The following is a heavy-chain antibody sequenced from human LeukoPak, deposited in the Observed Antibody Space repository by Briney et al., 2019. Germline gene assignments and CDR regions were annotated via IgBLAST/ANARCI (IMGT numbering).Heavy chain of an antibody. D-gene: IGHD3-22*01. Sequence: SVKVSCKASGITFSYCTISWVRQAPGQGLEWMGRIIPIFGTADYAQKFQGRVTMTTDESTSTAYMELSSLRSEDTAVYYCAREPVPRSSGLQYWGQGTLVTVSS. CDR3: AREPVPRSSGLQY. J-gene: IGHJ4*02. CDR2: IIPIFGTA. CDR1: GITFSYCT. V-gene: IGHV1-69*05.